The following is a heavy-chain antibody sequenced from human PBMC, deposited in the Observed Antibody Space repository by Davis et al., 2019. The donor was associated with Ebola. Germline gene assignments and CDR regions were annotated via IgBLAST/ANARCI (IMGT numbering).Heavy chain of an antibody. J-gene: IGHJ4*02. Sequence: PGGSLRLSCEASGFTFSSYWMHWVRQAPGKGLVWVSRISGEGSTTKYADSVKGRFTISRDNAKNTLYLQMNILRAEDTAVYYCATSTYLPVYWGQGTLVTVSS. D-gene: IGHD2/OR15-2a*01. V-gene: IGHV3-74*03. CDR2: ISGEGSTT. CDR1: GFTFSSYW. CDR3: ATSTYLPVY.